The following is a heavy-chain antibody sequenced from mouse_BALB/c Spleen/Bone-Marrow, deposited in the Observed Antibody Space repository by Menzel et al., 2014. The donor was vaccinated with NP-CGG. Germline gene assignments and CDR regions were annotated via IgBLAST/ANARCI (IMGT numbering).Heavy chain of an antibody. D-gene: IGHD2-4*01. J-gene: IGHJ4*01. V-gene: IGHV14-3*02. CDR1: GFNIKDTY. CDR3: AGFGITKEEGYYYAMDY. Sequence: ESGAELVKPGASVKLSCTASGFNIKDTYMHWVKQRPEQGLEWIGRIDPANGNTKYDPKFQGKATITADTSSNTAYLQLSSLTSEDTAVYYCAGFGITKEEGYYYAMDYWGQGTSVTVSS. CDR2: IDPANGNT.